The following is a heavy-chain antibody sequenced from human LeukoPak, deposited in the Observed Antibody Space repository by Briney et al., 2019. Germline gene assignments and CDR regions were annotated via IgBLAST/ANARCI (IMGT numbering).Heavy chain of an antibody. V-gene: IGHV4-4*07. Sequence: PSETLSLTCTVPGGSISSYYCSWIRQPAGKGLEWIGGIYTSGSTNYNPSLKSRVTMSVDTSKNQFSLKLSSVTAADTAVYYCAREGPDIVVVVAATGAYNWFDPWGQGTLVTVSS. J-gene: IGHJ5*02. CDR3: AREGPDIVVVVAATGAYNWFDP. CDR1: GGSISSYY. D-gene: IGHD2-15*01. CDR2: IYTSGST.